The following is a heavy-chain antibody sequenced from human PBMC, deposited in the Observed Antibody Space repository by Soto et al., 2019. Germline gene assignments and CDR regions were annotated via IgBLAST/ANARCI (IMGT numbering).Heavy chain of an antibody. Sequence: SETLSLTCTVSGGSISSYYWSWIRQPPGKGLEWIGYIYYSGSTNYNPSLKSRVTISVDTSKNQFSLKLSSVTAADTAVYYCARGPKGRRHDYSNYLGYWGQGTLVTVSS. CDR2: IYYSGST. V-gene: IGHV4-59*01. CDR3: ARGPKGRRHDYSNYLGY. CDR1: GGSISSYY. D-gene: IGHD4-4*01. J-gene: IGHJ4*02.